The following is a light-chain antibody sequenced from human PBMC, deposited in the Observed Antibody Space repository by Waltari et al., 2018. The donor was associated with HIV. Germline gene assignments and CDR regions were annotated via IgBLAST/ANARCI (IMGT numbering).Light chain of an antibody. CDR1: RSNIGSNI. CDR3: AAWDDSLNGWV. CDR2: SNN. J-gene: IGLJ3*02. Sequence: QSVLTQPPSAYGTPGQRVTISCSGSRSNIGSNIVTWYQQLPGTAPKLLIYSNNQRPSGVPDRFSGSKSGTSASLAISGLQSEDEADYYCAAWDDSLNGWVFGGGTKLTVL. V-gene: IGLV1-44*01.